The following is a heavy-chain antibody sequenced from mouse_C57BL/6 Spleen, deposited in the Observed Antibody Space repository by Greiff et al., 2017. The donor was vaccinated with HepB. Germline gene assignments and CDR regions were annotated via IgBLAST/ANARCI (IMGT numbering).Heavy chain of an antibody. V-gene: IGHV1-18*01. CDR1: GYTFTDYN. Sequence: EVKLQESGPELVKPGASVKIPCKASGYTFTDYNMDWVKQSHGKSLEWIGDINPNNGGTIYNQKFKGKATLTVDKSSSTAYMELRSLTSEDTAVYYCARGNLAWFAYWGQGTLVTVSA. D-gene: IGHD2-1*01. CDR2: INPNNGGT. J-gene: IGHJ3*01. CDR3: ARGNLAWFAY.